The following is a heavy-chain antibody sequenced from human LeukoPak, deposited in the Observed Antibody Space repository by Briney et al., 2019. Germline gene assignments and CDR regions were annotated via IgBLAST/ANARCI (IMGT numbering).Heavy chain of an antibody. D-gene: IGHD6-13*01. CDR1: GFTFSSYG. V-gene: IGHV3-30*18. CDR3: AKDPAMRSSWYSYYYNGMDV. J-gene: IGHJ6*02. CDR2: ISSDGSNK. Sequence: PGGPLRLSCAASGFTFSSYGMHWVRQAPGKGLEWVAVISSDGSNKYYADSVKGRFTISRDNSKNTLYLQMNSLRAEDTAVYYCAKDPAMRSSWYSYYYNGMDVWGQGTTVTVSS.